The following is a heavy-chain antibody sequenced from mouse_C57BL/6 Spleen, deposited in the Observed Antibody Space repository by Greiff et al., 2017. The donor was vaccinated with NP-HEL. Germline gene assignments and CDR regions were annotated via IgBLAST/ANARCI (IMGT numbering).Heavy chain of an antibody. Sequence: EVKLVESGGGLVKPGGSLKLSCAASGFTFSDYGMHWVRQAPEKGLEWVAYISSGSSTIYYADTVKGRFTISRDNAKNTLFLQTTSLRSEDTAMYYCARQDWGDYWGQGTTLTVSS. V-gene: IGHV5-17*01. D-gene: IGHD4-1*01. CDR3: ARQDWGDY. CDR2: ISSGSSTI. J-gene: IGHJ2*01. CDR1: GFTFSDYG.